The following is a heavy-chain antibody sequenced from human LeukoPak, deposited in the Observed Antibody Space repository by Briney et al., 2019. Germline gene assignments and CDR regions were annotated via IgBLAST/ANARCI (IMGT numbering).Heavy chain of an antibody. D-gene: IGHD6-19*01. J-gene: IGHJ4*02. Sequence: ASVKVSCKASGYTFTGYYMHWVRQAPGQGLEWMGWINPNSGDTKYAQKFQGRVTMTRDTSISTAYMELSRLRSDDTAVYYCAKDQRPYSSRYYFDYWGQGTLVTVSS. CDR3: AKDQRPYSSRYYFDY. CDR2: INPNSGDT. V-gene: IGHV1-2*02. CDR1: GYTFTGYY.